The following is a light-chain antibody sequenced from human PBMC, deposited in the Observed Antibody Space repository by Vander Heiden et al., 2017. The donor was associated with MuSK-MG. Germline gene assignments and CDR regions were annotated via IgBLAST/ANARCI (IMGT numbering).Light chain of an antibody. J-gene: IGKJ3*01. Sequence: DIQMTQSPSSLSASVGDRVTITCRASQSISSYLNWYQQKPGKAPKLLIYAASSVQSGVPSRFSGSGSGTDFTLTSSRLQPEDFATYYWQQSYSTHTFGPGTKVDIK. CDR2: AAS. CDR1: QSISSY. CDR3: QQSYSTHT. V-gene: IGKV1-39*01.